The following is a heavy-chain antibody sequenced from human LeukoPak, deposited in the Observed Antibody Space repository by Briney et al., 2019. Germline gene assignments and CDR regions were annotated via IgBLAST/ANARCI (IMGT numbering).Heavy chain of an antibody. J-gene: IGHJ5*02. CDR2: ISSSSSTI. D-gene: IGHD2-21*02. V-gene: IGHV3-48*04. CDR3: ARDLTAWTAIPYNWFDP. CDR1: GFTFSSYS. Sequence: GGSLRLSCAASGFTFSSYSMNWVRRAPGKGLEWVSYISSSSSTIYYADSVKGRFTISRDNAKNSLYLQMNSLRAEDTAVYYCARDLTAWTAIPYNWFDPWGQGTLVTVSS.